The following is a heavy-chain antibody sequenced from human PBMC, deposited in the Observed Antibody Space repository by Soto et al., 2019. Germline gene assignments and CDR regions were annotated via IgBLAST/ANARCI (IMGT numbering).Heavy chain of an antibody. CDR1: GYTLTGYY. CDR3: ARDHAHSGSYYYYYGMDV. J-gene: IGHJ6*02. Sequence: ASVKVSCKASGYTLTGYYMHWVRQAPGQGLEWMGWINPNSGGTNYAQKFQGRVTMTRDTSISTAYMELSRLRSDDTAVYYCARDHAHSGSYYYYYGMDVWGQGTTVTVSS. V-gene: IGHV1-2*02. D-gene: IGHD1-26*01. CDR2: INPNSGGT.